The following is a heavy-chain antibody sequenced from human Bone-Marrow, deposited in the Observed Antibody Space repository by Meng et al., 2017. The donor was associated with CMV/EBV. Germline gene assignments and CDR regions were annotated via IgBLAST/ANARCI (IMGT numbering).Heavy chain of an antibody. CDR3: ARSQYGNTIPCSLLRADYYYGLDV. CDR1: GGSVSSGSYY. CDR2: IYYSGST. V-gene: IGHV4-61*01. D-gene: IGHD2/OR15-2a*01. Sequence: LRLSCTASGGSVSSGSYYWSWIRQPPGKGLEWIGYIYYSGSTNYNPSLKSRVTMSVDTSKHQFSLKLTAVTAADTDVYYCARSQYGNTIPCSLLRADYYYGLDVWGQGTTVTVSS. J-gene: IGHJ6*02.